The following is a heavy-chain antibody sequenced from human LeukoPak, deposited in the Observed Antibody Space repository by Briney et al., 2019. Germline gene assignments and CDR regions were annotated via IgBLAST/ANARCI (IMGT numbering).Heavy chain of an antibody. CDR3: ALLWYGELPQVDY. J-gene: IGHJ4*02. CDR2: IYTGGTV. D-gene: IGHD3-10*01. CDR1: GFSVNSNY. Sequence: PGGSLRHSCAASGFSVNSNYMTWVRQAPGEGLEWGSLIYTGGTVYYADSVKGRFTISRDNSKNTLYLQWNSRRADDTAVYYCALLWYGELPQVDYWGQGTLVTVSS. V-gene: IGHV3-53*01.